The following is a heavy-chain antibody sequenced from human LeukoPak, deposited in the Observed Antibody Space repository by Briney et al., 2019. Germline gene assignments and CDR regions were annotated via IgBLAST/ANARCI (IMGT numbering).Heavy chain of an antibody. CDR2: INHSGCN. V-gene: IGHV4-34*01. J-gene: IGHJ6*03. Sequence: SETLSLTCAVYGGSFCGFYWTWIPQPPRQGLGWIVEINHSGCNNYNTSLKSRVTISVDTSKTQFSLKLNSVAVADTAVYYCARGEAGATSYYYYYYMDVWGKGTTVTVSS. CDR1: GGSFCGFY. D-gene: IGHD1-26*01. CDR3: ARGEAGATSYYYYYYMDV.